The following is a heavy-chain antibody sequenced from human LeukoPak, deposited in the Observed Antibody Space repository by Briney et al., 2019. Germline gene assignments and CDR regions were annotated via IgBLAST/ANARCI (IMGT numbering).Heavy chain of an antibody. CDR1: GHTFTSYD. CDR2: MNPNSDNT. D-gene: IGHD3-10*01. J-gene: IGHJ5*02. Sequence: ASVKVSCKASGHTFTSYDINWVRQATGQGLEWMGWMNPNSDNTGYAQKFQGRVTMTRDMSTSTDYMELSSLRSEDTAVYYCARDNSVGDIAWWFDPWGQGTLVTVSS. V-gene: IGHV1-8*01. CDR3: ARDNSVGDIAWWFDP.